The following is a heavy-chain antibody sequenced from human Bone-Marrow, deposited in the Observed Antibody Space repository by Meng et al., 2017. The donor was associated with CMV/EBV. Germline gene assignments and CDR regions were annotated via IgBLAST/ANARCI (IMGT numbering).Heavy chain of an antibody. CDR2: IKQDGSEK. V-gene: IGHV3-7*01. Sequence: GGSLRLSCAASGFTFSSYWMSWVRQAPGKGLEWVANIKQDGSEKYYVDSVKGRFTISRDNSKNTLYLQMNSLRAEDTAVYYCAKELGGFDYWGQGTRVTGSS. D-gene: IGHD3-16*01. CDR1: GFTFSSYW. J-gene: IGHJ4*02. CDR3: AKELGGFDY.